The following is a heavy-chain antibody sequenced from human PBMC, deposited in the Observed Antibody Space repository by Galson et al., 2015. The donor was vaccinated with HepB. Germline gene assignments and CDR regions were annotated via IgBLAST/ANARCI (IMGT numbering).Heavy chain of an antibody. D-gene: IGHD3-16*01. CDR1: GFTFSSYA. Sequence: SLRLSCAASGFTFSSYAIHWVRQAPGKGLEWVAVISYDGSNKYYADSVKGRFTISRDNSKNTLYLQMNSLRAEDTAVYYCARDLSGSGVMYWFDPWGQGTLVTVSS. V-gene: IGHV3-30*04. J-gene: IGHJ5*02. CDR2: ISYDGSNK. CDR3: ARDLSGSGVMYWFDP.